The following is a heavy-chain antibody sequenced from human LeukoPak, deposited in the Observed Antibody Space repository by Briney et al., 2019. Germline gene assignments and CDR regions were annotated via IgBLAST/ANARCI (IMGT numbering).Heavy chain of an antibody. J-gene: IGHJ3*02. CDR3: ARGSIWDAFDI. V-gene: IGHV4-61*02. Sequence: SQTLSFTCIVSGGSISSGSYYWSWIRQPAGKGLEWIGRIYTSGNTNYNPSLKSRVTISVDTSKNQFSLKLSSVTAADTAVYYCARGSIWDAFDIWGQGTMVTVSS. D-gene: IGHD6-6*01. CDR1: GGSISSGSYY. CDR2: IYTSGNT.